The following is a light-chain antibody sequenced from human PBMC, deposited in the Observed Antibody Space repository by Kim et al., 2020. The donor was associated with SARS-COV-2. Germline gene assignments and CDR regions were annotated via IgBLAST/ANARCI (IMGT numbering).Light chain of an antibody. CDR1: SSDVGRYEL. CDR3: SSYADTHVI. Sequence: PGRSVTISCTGTSSDVGRYELVSWHQQLPGKPPKLRLYEVSARPSGVPDRFGGSKSGNTASLTVSGLQAEDEADYYCSSYADTHVIFGGGTQLTVL. V-gene: IGLV2-8*01. CDR2: EVS. J-gene: IGLJ2*01.